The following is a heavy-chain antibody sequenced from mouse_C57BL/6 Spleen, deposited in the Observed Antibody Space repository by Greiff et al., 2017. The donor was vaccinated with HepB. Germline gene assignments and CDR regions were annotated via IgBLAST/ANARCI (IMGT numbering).Heavy chain of an antibody. J-gene: IGHJ1*03. CDR2: INPNNGGT. Sequence: VQLQQSGPELVKPGASVKISCKASGYTFTDYYMNWVKQSHGKSLEWIGDINPNNGGTSYNQKFKGKATLTVDKSSSTAYMELRSLTSEDSAVDYCARSRAIYYGYWYFDVWGTGTTVTVSS. D-gene: IGHD2-1*01. V-gene: IGHV1-26*01. CDR3: ARSRAIYYGYWYFDV. CDR1: GYTFTDYY.